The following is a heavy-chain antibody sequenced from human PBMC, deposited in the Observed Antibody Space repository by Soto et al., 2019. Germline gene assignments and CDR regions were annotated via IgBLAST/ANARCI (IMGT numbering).Heavy chain of an antibody. CDR3: TSAGHCSNTNCLPFNY. CDR1: GFTFSSYW. CDR2: IKEDGSEK. Sequence: EVHLMESGGGLVQPGASLRLSCAASGFTFSSYWMSWVRQAPGKGLEWLANIKEDGSEKYYVDSVKGRFTVSRDNAKNSLYLQLNSLRAEDTAVYYCTSAGHCSNTNCLPFNYWGQGTLVTVSS. D-gene: IGHD2-2*01. J-gene: IGHJ4*02. V-gene: IGHV3-7*03.